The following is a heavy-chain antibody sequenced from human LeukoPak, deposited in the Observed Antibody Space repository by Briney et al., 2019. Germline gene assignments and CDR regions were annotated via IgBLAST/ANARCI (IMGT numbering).Heavy chain of an antibody. D-gene: IGHD3-10*01. CDR1: GFTVSRDY. CDR3: ARVKTGFTVRGATYHYGMDV. J-gene: IGHJ6*02. CDR2: IYSGGNA. V-gene: IGHV3-66*01. Sequence: GGSRKLSCAASGFTVSRDYMNWVRQAPGKGLEWGSLIYSGGNAYYADSAKGRFTISQDNSKNTLYLQMNSLRAEDTAVYYCARVKTGFTVRGATYHYGMDVWGQGTTVSV.